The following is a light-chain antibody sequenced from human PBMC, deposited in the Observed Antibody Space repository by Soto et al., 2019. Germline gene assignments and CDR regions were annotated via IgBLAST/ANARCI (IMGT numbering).Light chain of an antibody. Sequence: VLTQPPSASGSPGQSVTISCTGTSSDVGGYDYVSWYQQHPGKAPKLMIYEVSKRPSGVPDRFSGSKSGNTAPLTVSGLQAEDEADYYCSSYAGSSTYVFGTGTKVTVL. J-gene: IGLJ1*01. V-gene: IGLV2-8*01. CDR1: SSDVGGYDY. CDR3: SSYAGSSTYV. CDR2: EVS.